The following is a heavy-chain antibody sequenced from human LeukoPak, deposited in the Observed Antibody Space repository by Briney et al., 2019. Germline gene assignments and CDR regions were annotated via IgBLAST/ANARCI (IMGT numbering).Heavy chain of an antibody. CDR1: GGSISSHN. V-gene: IGHV4-59*11. D-gene: IGHD2-15*01. J-gene: IGHJ6*02. CDR3: ARENGGSGPYYYSGMDV. Sequence: KPSETLSLTCTVSGGSISSHNWTWIRQTPGKGLEWIGYIYYTRNTNYNPSLKNRLTISLDRSKKQFYLKLSSVNAADTAVYYCARENGGSGPYYYSGMDVWGQGTTLTVSS. CDR2: IYYTRNT.